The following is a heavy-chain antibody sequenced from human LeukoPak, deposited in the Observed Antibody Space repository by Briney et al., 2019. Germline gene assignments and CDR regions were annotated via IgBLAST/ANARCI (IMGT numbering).Heavy chain of an antibody. CDR1: GFTFSSYA. Sequence: GSLRLSCAASGFTFSSYAMSWVRQAPGKGLEWIGEINHSGSTNYNPSLKGRVTISVDTSKNQFSLKLSSVTAADTAVYYCARAIAAAGTYYYYYYMDVWGKGTTVTVYS. V-gene: IGHV4-34*01. D-gene: IGHD6-13*01. CDR2: INHSGST. J-gene: IGHJ6*03. CDR3: ARAIAAAGTYYYYYYMDV.